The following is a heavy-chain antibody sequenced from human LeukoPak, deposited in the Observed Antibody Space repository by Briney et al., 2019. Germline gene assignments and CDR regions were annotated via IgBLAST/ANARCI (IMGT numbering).Heavy chain of an antibody. CDR2: LYYSGST. CDR3: ARDPPETKRGYGLDY. J-gene: IGHJ4*02. Sequence: PSETLSLTCTVSGGSISSYYWSWIRQPPGKGLEWIGSLYYSGSTNYNPSLKSRVTISVDTSKNQFSLKLSSVTAADTAVYYCARDPPETKRGYGLDYWGQGTLVTVSS. CDR1: GGSISSYY. D-gene: IGHD5-18*01. V-gene: IGHV4-59*01.